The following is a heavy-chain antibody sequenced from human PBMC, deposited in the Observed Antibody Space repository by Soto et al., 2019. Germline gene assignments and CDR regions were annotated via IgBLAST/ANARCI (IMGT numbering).Heavy chain of an antibody. D-gene: IGHD2-21*01. Sequence: GGSLRLSCAASGFKFSAFAMTWVRQVPGKGLEWVSSVSFSGNSPYYADAVKGRFTISKDNSNNTLYLQMNSLRDNDTATYYCAKRGSSGGDGGPFYFVYWGQGIQVTVSS. V-gene: IGHV3-23*01. J-gene: IGHJ4*02. CDR2: VSFSGNSP. CDR3: AKRGSSGGDGGPFYFVY. CDR1: GFKFSAFA.